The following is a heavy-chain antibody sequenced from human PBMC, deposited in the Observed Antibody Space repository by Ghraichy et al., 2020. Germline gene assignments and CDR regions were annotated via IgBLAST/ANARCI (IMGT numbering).Heavy chain of an antibody. D-gene: IGHD3-3*01. V-gene: IGHV4-34*01. Sequence: SETLSLTCAVYGGSFSGYYWSWVRQPPGKGLEWIGEINHSGSTNYNPSLKSRVTISVDTSKNQFSLKLSSVTAADTAVYYCAREWRVLDVWGQGTTVTVSS. CDR1: GGSFSGYY. CDR2: INHSGST. CDR3: AREWRVLDV. J-gene: IGHJ6*02.